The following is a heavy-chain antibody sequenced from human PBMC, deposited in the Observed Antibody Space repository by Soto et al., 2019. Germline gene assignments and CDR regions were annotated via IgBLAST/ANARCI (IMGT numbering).Heavy chain of an antibody. J-gene: IGHJ3*02. Sequence: PXETLSLTCTVSGGSISSYYWSWIRQPPGKGLEWIGYIYYSGSANYNPSLKRRVTISVDTSKNQFSLKLRSVTAADTAVYYGARHKWTADAFDIWGQLIMVTVS. D-gene: IGHD2-8*01. V-gene: IGHV4-59*08. CDR1: GGSISSYY. CDR2: IYYSGSA. CDR3: ARHKWTADAFDI.